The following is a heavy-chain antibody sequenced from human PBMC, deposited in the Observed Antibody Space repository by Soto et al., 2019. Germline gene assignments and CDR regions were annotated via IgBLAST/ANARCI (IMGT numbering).Heavy chain of an antibody. V-gene: IGHV4-61*08. CDR2: IYYSGST. J-gene: IGHJ4*02. D-gene: IGHD2-15*01. CDR3: ARCSGGSCYTFDY. Sequence: SETLSLTCPVSGGSISSDGNYWSWIRQHPGKGLEWIGYIYYSGSTNYNPSLKSRVTISVDTSKNQFSLKLSSVTAADTAVYYCARCSGGSCYTFDYWGQGTLVTVSS. CDR1: GGSISSDGNY.